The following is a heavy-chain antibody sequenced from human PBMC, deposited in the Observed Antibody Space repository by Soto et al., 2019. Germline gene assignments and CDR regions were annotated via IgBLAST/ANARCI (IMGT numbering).Heavy chain of an antibody. CDR1: GYTFTSYA. J-gene: IGHJ6*02. V-gene: IGHV1-3*01. CDR3: ASPLGGDSSDYYYGMDV. Sequence: ASVKVSCKASGYTFTSYAMHWVRQAPGQRLEWMGWINAGNGNTKYSQKFQGRVTITRDTSASTAYMELSSLRSEDTAVYYCASPLGGDSSDYYYGMDVWGQGTRVTFSS. CDR2: INAGNGNT. D-gene: IGHD2-21*02.